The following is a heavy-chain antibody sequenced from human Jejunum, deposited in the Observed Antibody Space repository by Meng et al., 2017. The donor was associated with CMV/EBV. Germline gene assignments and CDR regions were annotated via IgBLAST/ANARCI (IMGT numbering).Heavy chain of an antibody. V-gene: IGHV4-59*01. Sequence: LSCSLSGDSIYPCSWSWLRRPPGKGLVWIGYIHYSGKPNYSPSLWGRVVISVDTSKNQFSLKLSSVNTADTAVYYCARGAGWWGVWGQGTLVTVSS. CDR3: ARGAGWWGV. CDR1: GDSIYPCS. J-gene: IGHJ4*02. CDR2: IHYSGKP. D-gene: IGHD2-15*01.